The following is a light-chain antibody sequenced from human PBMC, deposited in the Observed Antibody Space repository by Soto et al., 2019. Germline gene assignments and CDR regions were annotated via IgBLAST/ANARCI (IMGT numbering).Light chain of an antibody. J-gene: IGLJ2*01. V-gene: IGLV7-46*01. Sequence: QAVVTQEPSLTVSPGGTVTLTCGSSTGAVTSGHYPYWFQQKPGQAPRTLIYDTSNKHSWTPARFSGSLLGGKAALTLSGAQPEDEAEYYCLLSYSGARPVVFGGGTKVNVL. CDR3: LLSYSGARPVV. CDR1: TGAVTSGHY. CDR2: DTS.